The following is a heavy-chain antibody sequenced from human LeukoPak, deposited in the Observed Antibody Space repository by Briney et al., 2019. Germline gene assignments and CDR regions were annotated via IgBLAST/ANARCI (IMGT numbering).Heavy chain of an antibody. CDR1: GFTFSSYW. Sequence: PGGSLRLSCAASGFTFSSYWMSWVRQAPGKGLEWVANIKQDGSEKYYVDSVKGRFTISRDNAKNSLYLQMNSLRAEDTAVYYCARDHGSGSYYTFDYWGQGTLVTVSS. CDR2: IKQDGSEK. J-gene: IGHJ4*02. D-gene: IGHD3-10*01. V-gene: IGHV3-7*01. CDR3: ARDHGSGSYYTFDY.